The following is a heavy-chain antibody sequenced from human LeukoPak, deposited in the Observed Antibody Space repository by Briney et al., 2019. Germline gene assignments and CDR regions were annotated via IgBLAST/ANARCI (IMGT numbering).Heavy chain of an antibody. Sequence: PSETLSLTCTVSGGSISSSSYYWGWIRQPPGKGLEWIGSIYYSGSTYYNPSLKSRVTISVDTSKNQLSLKLSSVTAADTAVYYCARDPDYSSSKAVLLWGQGTLVTVSS. CDR3: ARDPDYSSSKAVLL. J-gene: IGHJ4*02. CDR2: IYYSGST. D-gene: IGHD6-13*01. CDR1: GGSISSSSYY. V-gene: IGHV4-39*07.